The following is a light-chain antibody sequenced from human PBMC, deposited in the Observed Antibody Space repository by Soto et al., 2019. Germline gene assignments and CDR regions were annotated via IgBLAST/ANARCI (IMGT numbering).Light chain of an antibody. CDR1: QTLSSIH. CDR2: GAS. CDR3: QQYNKWPLLT. J-gene: IGKJ5*01. V-gene: IGKV3-20*01. Sequence: EIVLTQSPGTLSLSPGERATLSCRASQTLSSIHLAWYQQKLGQAPRLLIHGASNRATGIPDRFSGSGSGTDFTLTTSRLEPEHLAVYYCQQYNKWPLLTFGEGTRLEIK.